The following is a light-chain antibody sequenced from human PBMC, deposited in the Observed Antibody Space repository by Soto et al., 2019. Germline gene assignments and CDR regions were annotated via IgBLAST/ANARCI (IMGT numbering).Light chain of an antibody. CDR2: EDN. Sequence: NFMLTQPHSVSESPGKTVTISCTRSSGSIASNYVQWYQQRPGSAPTTVIYEDNQRPSGVPDRFSGSIDSSSNSASLTISGLKTKDEADYYCQSYDGGWVFGGGTKLTVL. CDR3: QSYDGGWV. CDR1: SGSIASNY. J-gene: IGLJ3*02. V-gene: IGLV6-57*04.